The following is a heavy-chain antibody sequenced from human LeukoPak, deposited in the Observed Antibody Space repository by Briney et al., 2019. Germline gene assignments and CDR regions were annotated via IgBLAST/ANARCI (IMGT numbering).Heavy chain of an antibody. Sequence: SQTLSLTCAISGDSVSSNSAAWNWIRQSPSRGLEWLGRTYYRSKWYSDYAVSVKSRIIINPDTSKNQFSLQLNSVTPEDTAVYYCARHADIGLIRDGFDPWGQGTLVTVSS. CDR3: ARHADIGLIRDGFDP. CDR1: GDSVSSNSAA. J-gene: IGHJ5*02. D-gene: IGHD2-8*01. V-gene: IGHV6-1*01. CDR2: TYYRSKWYS.